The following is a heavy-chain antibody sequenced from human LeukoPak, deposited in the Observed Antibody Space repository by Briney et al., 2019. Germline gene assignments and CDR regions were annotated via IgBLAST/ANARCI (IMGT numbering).Heavy chain of an antibody. J-gene: IGHJ4*02. Sequence: SETLSLTCTVSGGSISSYYWNWIRQPPGKGLEWIGYIYYSGSTNYNPSLKSRDTISVDTSKNQFSLTLSSATAADTAVYYCARAGRTDGYKSYFDYWGQGTLATVSS. CDR2: IYYSGST. V-gene: IGHV4-59*01. D-gene: IGHD5-24*01. CDR3: ARAGRTDGYKSYFDY. CDR1: GGSISSYY.